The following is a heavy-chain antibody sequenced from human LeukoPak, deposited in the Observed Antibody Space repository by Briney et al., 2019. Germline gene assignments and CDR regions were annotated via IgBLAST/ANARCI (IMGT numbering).Heavy chain of an antibody. CDR1: GYTFTDYY. V-gene: IGHV1-2*02. J-gene: IGHJ4*02. CDR3: ARDSTGGYPDY. D-gene: IGHD7-27*01. CDR2: ISPNSGGT. Sequence: GASVKVSCKASGYTFTDYYIHWVRQAPGQGLEYMGWISPNSGGTNCAQMFQGRVTMTSDTSINTAFMELRSLRSDDTAVFYCARDSTGGYPDYWGQGTLVTVPA.